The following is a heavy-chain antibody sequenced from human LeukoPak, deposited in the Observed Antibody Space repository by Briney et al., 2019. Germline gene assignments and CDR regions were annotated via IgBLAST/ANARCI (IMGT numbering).Heavy chain of an antibody. D-gene: IGHD2-2*02. V-gene: IGHV4-4*07. CDR3: ARGPPPQGYCSSTSCYKGGLFDY. CDR2: IYTSGST. J-gene: IGHJ4*02. Sequence: SETLSLICTVSGGSISSYYWSWIRQPAGKGLEWIGRIYTSGSTNYNPSLKSRVTMSVDTSKNQFSLKLSSVTAADTAVYYCARGPPPQGYCSSTSCYKGGLFDYWGQGTLVTVSS. CDR1: GGSISSYY.